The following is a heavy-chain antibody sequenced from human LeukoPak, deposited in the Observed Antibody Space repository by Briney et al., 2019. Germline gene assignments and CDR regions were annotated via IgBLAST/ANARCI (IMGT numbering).Heavy chain of an antibody. CDR1: GGSFSGYY. V-gene: IGHV4-34*01. D-gene: IGHD3-10*01. J-gene: IGHJ5*02. CDR2: INHSGST. CDR3: ARGAITMVPWFDP. Sequence: SETLSLTCAVYGGSFSGYYWSWIRQPPGKGLEWIGEINHSGSTNYNPSLKSRVTISVDTSKNQFSLKLSSVTAADTAVYYCARGAITMVPWFDPWGQGTLDTVSS.